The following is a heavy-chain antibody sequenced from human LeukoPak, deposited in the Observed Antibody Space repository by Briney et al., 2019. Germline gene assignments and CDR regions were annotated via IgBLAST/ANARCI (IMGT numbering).Heavy chain of an antibody. CDR2: IYYSGTT. Sequence: SETLSLTCTVSGASINTYYWSWIRQPPRKGLEWIGYIYYSGTTNYNPSLQSRVTIPVETSKNQFSVKLSSVTAADTAVYYCARDRAYYDILTGYYAELYYYGMDVWGQGTTVTVSS. CDR3: ARDRAYYDILTGYYAELYYYGMDV. CDR1: GASINTYY. D-gene: IGHD3-9*01. J-gene: IGHJ6*02. V-gene: IGHV4-59*12.